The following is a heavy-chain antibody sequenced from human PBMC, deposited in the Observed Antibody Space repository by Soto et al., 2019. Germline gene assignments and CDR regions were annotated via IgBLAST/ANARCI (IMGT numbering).Heavy chain of an antibody. CDR2: ISAYNGNT. D-gene: IGHD3-10*01. Sequence: ASVKVSCKASGYTLTSYGISWLRQAPGQGLEWMGWISAYNGNTNYAQKLQGRVTMTTDTSTSTAYMELRSLRSDDTAVYYCASVRSGELDYWGQGTLVTVSS. CDR1: GYTLTSYG. J-gene: IGHJ4*02. CDR3: ASVRSGELDY. V-gene: IGHV1-18*01.